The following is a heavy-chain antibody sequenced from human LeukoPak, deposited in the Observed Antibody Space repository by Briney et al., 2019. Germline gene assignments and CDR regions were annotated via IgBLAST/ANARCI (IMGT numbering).Heavy chain of an antibody. V-gene: IGHV4-39*01. D-gene: IGHD6-19*01. Sequence: SETLSLTCTVSGGSISSSSYYWGWIRQPPGKGLEWIGSIYYSGSTYYNPSLKNRVTISVDTSKNQFSLRLSSVTAADTAVYYCASWVAVAGGFDYWGQRTLVTVSS. CDR3: ASWVAVAGGFDY. CDR1: GGSISSSSYY. CDR2: IYYSGST. J-gene: IGHJ4*02.